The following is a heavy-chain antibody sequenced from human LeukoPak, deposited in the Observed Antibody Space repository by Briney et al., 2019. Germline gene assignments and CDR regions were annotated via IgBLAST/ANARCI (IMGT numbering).Heavy chain of an antibody. CDR3: ARGRDWFDP. V-gene: IGHV4-61*08. Sequence: SETLSLTCTVSRGPVSGAVYYWSWIRQPPGKGLEWIGYIYYSGNTNYNPSLKSRVTISVDTSKNQFSLKLSSVTAADTAVYYCARGRDWFDPWGQGTLVTVSS. CDR1: RGPVSGAVYY. CDR2: IYYSGNT. D-gene: IGHD3-10*01. J-gene: IGHJ5*02.